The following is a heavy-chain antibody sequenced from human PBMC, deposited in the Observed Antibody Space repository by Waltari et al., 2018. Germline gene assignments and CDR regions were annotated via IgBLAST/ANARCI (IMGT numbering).Heavy chain of an antibody. CDR1: GGSISSHY. D-gene: IGHD2-15*01. CDR3: ARWGWVVAATAFDY. V-gene: IGHV4-59*11. Sequence: QVQLQESGPGLVKPSETLSLTCTVSGGSISSHYWSWIRQPPGKGLEWIGYIYYSGSTNYNPSLKSRVTISVDTSKNQFSLKLSSVTAADTAVYYCARWGWVVAATAFDYWGQGTLVTVSS. J-gene: IGHJ4*02. CDR2: IYYSGST.